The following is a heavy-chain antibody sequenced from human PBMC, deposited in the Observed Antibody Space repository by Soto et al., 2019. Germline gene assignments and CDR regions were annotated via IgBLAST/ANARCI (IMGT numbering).Heavy chain of an antibody. CDR2: IYYSGMT. D-gene: IGHD3-22*01. J-gene: IGHJ4*02. CDR1: GGSVSSTNHY. Sequence: DTLSLTCTVSGGSVSSTNHYWGWIRQPPGKGLEWIGDIYYSGMTRYNPSLKSRVTIAVDTSKNQFSLKLNSVTAADAAIYYCASKGYYYDSTGYYYFIWGQGTLVTVSA. CDR3: ASKGYYYDSTGYYYFI. V-gene: IGHV4-39*01.